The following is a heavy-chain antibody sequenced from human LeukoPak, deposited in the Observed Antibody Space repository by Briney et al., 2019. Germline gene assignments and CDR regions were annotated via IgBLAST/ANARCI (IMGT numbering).Heavy chain of an antibody. D-gene: IGHD6-6*01. CDR3: ARSSSWGYYFDY. V-gene: IGHV4-30-2*01. CDR2: IYHSGST. J-gene: IGHJ4*02. CDR1: GVSISSGGYY. Sequence: PSETLSLTCTVSGVSISSGGYYWSWIRQHPGKGLEWIGYIYHSGSTYYNPSLKSRVTISVDRSKNQFSLKLSSVTAADTAVYYCARSSSWGYYFDYWGQGTLVTVSS.